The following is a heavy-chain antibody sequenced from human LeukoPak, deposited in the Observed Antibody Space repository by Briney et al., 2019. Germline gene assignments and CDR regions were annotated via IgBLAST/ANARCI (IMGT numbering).Heavy chain of an antibody. Sequence: GASVKVSCKASGHTFTSYGISWVRQAPGQGLEWMGWINPNSGGTNYAQKFQGRVTMTRDTSISTAYMELSRLRSDDTAVYYCAREIVAGSGVSFDIWGQGTMVTVSS. J-gene: IGHJ3*02. CDR2: INPNSGGT. CDR1: GHTFTSYG. D-gene: IGHD6-19*01. CDR3: AREIVAGSGVSFDI. V-gene: IGHV1-2*02.